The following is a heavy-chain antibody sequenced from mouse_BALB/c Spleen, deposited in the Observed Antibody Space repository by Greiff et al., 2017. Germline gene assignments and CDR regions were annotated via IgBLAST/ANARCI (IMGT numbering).Heavy chain of an antibody. CDR2: IDPANGNT. CDR3: ARYYGSSQN. J-gene: IGHJ2*01. CDR1: GFNIKDTY. Sequence: VQLKESGAELVKPGASVKLSCTASGFNIKDTYVHWVKQRPEQGLEWIGRIDPANGNTKYDPKFQGKATITADTSSNTAYLQLSSLTSEDTAVYYCARYYGSSQNWGQGTTLTVSS. V-gene: IGHV14-3*02. D-gene: IGHD1-1*01.